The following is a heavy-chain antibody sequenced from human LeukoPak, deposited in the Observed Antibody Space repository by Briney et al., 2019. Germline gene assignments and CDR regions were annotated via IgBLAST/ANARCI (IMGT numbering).Heavy chain of an antibody. CDR3: AKGGHDSSGYYHDY. J-gene: IGHJ4*02. CDR1: GFTFSSYA. Sequence: PGGSLRLSCAASGFTFSSYAMSWVRQAPGKGLEWVSAISGSGGSTYYADSVKGRFTISRDNSKNTLYLQMNSLRAEDTAVYYCAKGGHDSSGYYHDYWGQGTLVTVSS. CDR2: ISGSGGST. V-gene: IGHV3-23*01. D-gene: IGHD3-22*01.